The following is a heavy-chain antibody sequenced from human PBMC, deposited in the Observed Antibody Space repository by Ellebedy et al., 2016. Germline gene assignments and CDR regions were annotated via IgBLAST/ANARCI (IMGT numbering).Heavy chain of an antibody. V-gene: IGHV3-48*04. J-gene: IGHJ4*02. CDR3: AKSQPWGGVMDS. D-gene: IGHD3-16*01. CDR1: GFIFSRYG. Sequence: GESLKISXAASGFIFSRYGMNWVRQAPGKGLEWISYISSSTTVIYYANSVEGRFTISRDTAENSLYLQLNSLRAGDTAIYYCAKSQPWGGVMDSWGQGTLVTVSS. CDR2: ISSSTTVI.